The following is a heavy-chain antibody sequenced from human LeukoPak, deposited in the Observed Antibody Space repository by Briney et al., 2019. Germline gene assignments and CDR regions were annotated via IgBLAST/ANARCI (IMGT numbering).Heavy chain of an antibody. J-gene: IGHJ6*03. CDR3: ANIWFRELNYYYYMDV. CDR1: GFTFSSYG. D-gene: IGHD3-10*01. V-gene: IGHV3-23*01. CDR2: ISGSGGST. Sequence: GGSLRLSCAASGFTFSSYGMSWVRQAPGKGLEWVSAISGSGGSTYYADSVKGRFTISRDNSKNTLYLQMNSLRAEDTAVYFSANIWFRELNYYYYMDVWGKGTTVTISS.